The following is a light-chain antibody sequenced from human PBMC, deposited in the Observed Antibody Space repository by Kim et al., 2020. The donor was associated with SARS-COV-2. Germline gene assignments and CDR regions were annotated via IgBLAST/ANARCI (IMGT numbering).Light chain of an antibody. Sequence: DIQMTQSPSSLSASVGDRVTITCQASQDISNYLNWYQQKPGRPPNLVIYDASTLETGVPSRFSVSRSGTDFTLTISSLQPEDIATYYCQQYDNLLRMAFGQGTKLEI. J-gene: IGKJ2*01. CDR2: DAS. CDR3: QQYDNLLRMA. CDR1: QDISNY. V-gene: IGKV1-33*01.